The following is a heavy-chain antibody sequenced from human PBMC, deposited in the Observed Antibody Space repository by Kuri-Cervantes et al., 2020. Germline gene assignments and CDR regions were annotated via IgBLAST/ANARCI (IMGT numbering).Heavy chain of an antibody. D-gene: IGHD6-13*01. CDR2: INHSGST. Sequence: SQTLSLTCAASGFTFSSYSIIWVRQAPGKGLEWLGEINHSGSTNYNPSLKSRVTISVDTSKNQFSLKLDSVTAADTAVYYCARDSSSRGSFDYWGQGTLVTVSS. J-gene: IGHJ4*02. CDR1: GFTFSSYS. CDR3: ARDSSSRGSFDY. V-gene: IGHV4-34*01.